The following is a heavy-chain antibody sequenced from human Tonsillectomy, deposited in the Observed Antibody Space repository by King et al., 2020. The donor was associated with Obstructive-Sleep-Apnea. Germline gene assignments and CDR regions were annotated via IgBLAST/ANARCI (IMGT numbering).Heavy chain of an antibody. CDR3: ARDIEEYCSGGSCFGGMDV. Sequence: VQLVESGGGVVQPGRSLRLSCAASGFTFSSYAMHWVRQAPGRGLEWVAVISYDGSNQYYADSVKGRFTISRDNSKNTLYLQMNSLRAEDTAVYYCARDIEEYCSGGSCFGGMDVWGQGTTVTVSS. D-gene: IGHD2-15*01. J-gene: IGHJ6*02. CDR2: ISYDGSNQ. CDR1: GFTFSSYA. V-gene: IGHV3-30*04.